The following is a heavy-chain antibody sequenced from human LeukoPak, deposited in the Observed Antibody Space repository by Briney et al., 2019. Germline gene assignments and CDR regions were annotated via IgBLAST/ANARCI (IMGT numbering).Heavy chain of an antibody. CDR2: TSSSGDSI. J-gene: IGHJ4*02. CDR1: GFSLTTYE. Sequence: AGSLRLSCAASGFSLTTYEMNWVRHAPGKGLEWVSYTSSSGDSIYYADSVKGRFTISRDNAKNSLSLQMNSLRAEDTAVYYCARFSRADQYYFDYWGQGTLVTVSS. CDR3: ARFSRADQYYFDY. D-gene: IGHD2-2*01. V-gene: IGHV3-48*03.